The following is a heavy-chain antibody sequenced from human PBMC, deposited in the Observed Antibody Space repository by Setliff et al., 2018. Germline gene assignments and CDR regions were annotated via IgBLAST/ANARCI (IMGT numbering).Heavy chain of an antibody. Sequence: PSETLSLTCTVSGDSISSGSYYWNWIRQHPEKGLEWLGYIFHSGSTHYNSSLKSRITISIDTSKNHFSLELNSVTAADSAVYYCARAAVTSGARADYCDNWGRGTLVTVPQ. V-gene: IGHV4-31*03. D-gene: IGHD4-17*01. CDR2: IFHSGST. J-gene: IGHJ4*02. CDR1: GDSISSGSYY. CDR3: ARAAVTSGARADYCDN.